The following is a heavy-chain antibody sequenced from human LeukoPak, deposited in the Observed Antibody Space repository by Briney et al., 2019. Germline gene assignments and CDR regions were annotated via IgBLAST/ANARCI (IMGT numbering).Heavy chain of an antibody. CDR3: SRESGPYSPFGH. Sequence: ASGTLSLTCGVSGGSITTTNYWSWVRQSPGGRLEWIGEISLSGYTGFNPSLRGRVTMSLDESKNHLSLTLTSVTAADTAIYYCSRESGPYSPFGHWGQGILVTVTT. J-gene: IGHJ4*02. CDR2: ISLSGYT. D-gene: IGHD1-26*01. CDR1: GGSITTTNY. V-gene: IGHV4-4*02.